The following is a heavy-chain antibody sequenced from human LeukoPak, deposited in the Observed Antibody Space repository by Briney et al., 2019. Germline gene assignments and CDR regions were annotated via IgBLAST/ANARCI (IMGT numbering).Heavy chain of an antibody. V-gene: IGHV5-51*01. J-gene: IGHJ4*02. CDR2: IHPGDSNI. Sequence: GESLKISCKASGYTFTNFWIGWVRQMPGKGLEWMGIIHPGDSNIRYSPSFQGQVTISADRSITTAYLQWSSLKASDTAMYYCARPFGNHFDYWGQGTLVTVSS. D-gene: IGHD3-3*01. CDR3: ARPFGNHFDY. CDR1: GYTFTNFW.